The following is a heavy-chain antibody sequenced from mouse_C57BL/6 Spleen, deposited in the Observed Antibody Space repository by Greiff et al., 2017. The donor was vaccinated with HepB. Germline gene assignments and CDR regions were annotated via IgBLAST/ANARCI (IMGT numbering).Heavy chain of an antibody. CDR3: ARDYGSSPRYWYFDV. Sequence: VQLQQSDAELVKPGASVKISCKVSGYTFTDHTIHWMKQRPEQGLEWIGYIYPRDGSTKYNEKFKGKATLTADKSSSTAYMQLNSLTSEDSAVYFCARDYGSSPRYWYFDVWGTGTTVTVSS. CDR1: GYTFTDHT. CDR2: IYPRDGST. V-gene: IGHV1-78*01. D-gene: IGHD1-1*01. J-gene: IGHJ1*03.